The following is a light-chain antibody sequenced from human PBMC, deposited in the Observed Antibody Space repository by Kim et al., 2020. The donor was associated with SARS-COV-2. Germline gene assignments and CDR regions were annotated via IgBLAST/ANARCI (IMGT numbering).Light chain of an antibody. V-gene: IGKV1-16*02. CDR2: AAS. CDR1: QGITTS. Sequence: DIQMTQSPSSLSASVGDRVTITCRASQGITTSLAWFQQKPGKAPKSLIYAASNLQSGVPSKFSGSGSGTDFTLTINTLQPEDFATYYCQQYYNYPITFGGGTKLEIK. CDR3: QQYYNYPIT. J-gene: IGKJ4*01.